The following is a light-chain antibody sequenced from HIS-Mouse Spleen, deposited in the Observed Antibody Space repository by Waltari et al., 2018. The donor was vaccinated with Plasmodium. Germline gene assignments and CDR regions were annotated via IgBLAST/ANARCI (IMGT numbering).Light chain of an antibody. CDR2: DAS. J-gene: IGKJ2*01. Sequence: AIQMTQSPSSLSASVGDRVTITCRASQGFRNGLGGYQQKPGKDPTLLIFDASSLQSGGLSRFSGSGSGTAFTLTTSSLQHEDFATDYCLQDYNYPYTFGQGTKLEIK. V-gene: IGKV1-6*01. CDR1: QGFRNG. CDR3: LQDYNYPYT.